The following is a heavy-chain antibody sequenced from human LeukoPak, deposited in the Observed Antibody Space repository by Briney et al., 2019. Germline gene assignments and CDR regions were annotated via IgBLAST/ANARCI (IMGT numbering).Heavy chain of an antibody. D-gene: IGHD3-10*01. J-gene: IGHJ3*02. Sequence: SVKVSCKASGGTFSSYAISWVRQAPGQGLERMGRIIPILGIANYAQKFQGRVTITADKSTSTAYKELSSLRSEDTAVYYCATLEGRLLWFGELSAFDIWGQGTMVTVSS. CDR2: IIPILGIA. CDR1: GGTFSSYA. V-gene: IGHV1-69*04. CDR3: ATLEGRLLWFGELSAFDI.